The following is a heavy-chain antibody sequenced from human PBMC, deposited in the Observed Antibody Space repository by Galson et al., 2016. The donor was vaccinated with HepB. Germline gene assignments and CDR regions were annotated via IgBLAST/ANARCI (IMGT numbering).Heavy chain of an antibody. V-gene: IGHV4-39*01. CDR1: GFSISSSSYY. J-gene: IGHJ4*01. Sequence: SETLSLTCTVSGFSISSSSYYWGLIRQPPGKGLEWIGNFDYSGSTHYNPSLKSRVTMSADTSKNQFSLNLSTVTAADTAVYFCARGTHYGDFSDYWGHGTLVTVSS. CDR2: FDYSGST. D-gene: IGHD4-17*01. CDR3: ARGTHYGDFSDY.